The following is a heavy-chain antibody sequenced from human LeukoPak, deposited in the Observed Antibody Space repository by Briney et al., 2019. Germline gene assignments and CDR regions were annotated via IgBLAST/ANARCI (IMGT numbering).Heavy chain of an antibody. CDR1: GFTFGSYG. CDR2: ISGSGGST. V-gene: IGHV3-23*01. CDR3: ARVEVRYFANHWFDP. J-gene: IGHJ5*02. D-gene: IGHD3-9*01. Sequence: GGSLRLSCAASGFTFGSYGMSWVRQAPGKGLEWVSAISGSGGSTYYADSVKGRFTISRDNSKNTLYLQMNSLRAEDTAVYYCARVEVRYFANHWFDPWGQGTLVTVSS.